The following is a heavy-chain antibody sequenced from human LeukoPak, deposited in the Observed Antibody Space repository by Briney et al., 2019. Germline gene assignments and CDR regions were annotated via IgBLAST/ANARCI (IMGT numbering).Heavy chain of an antibody. CDR2: INPSXXI. D-gene: IGHD3-22*01. Sequence: PGXXLXWXGEINPSXXISYNPSLKCRLTISVDASENQFSLNLRSLTAADTAVYYCARGRQEVSMIVVVMTAVSYYLDVWGKGTTVTVS. CDR3: ARGRQEVSMIVVVMTAVSYYLDV. V-gene: IGHV4-34*01. J-gene: IGHJ6*03.